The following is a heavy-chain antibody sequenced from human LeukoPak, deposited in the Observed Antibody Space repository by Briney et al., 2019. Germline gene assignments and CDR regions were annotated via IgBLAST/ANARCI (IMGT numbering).Heavy chain of an antibody. CDR1: GFTFSSYG. D-gene: IGHD5-24*01. V-gene: IGHV3-33*03. CDR3: ARWGREMATSFDP. J-gene: IGHJ5*02. Sequence: GGSLRLSCAASGFTFSSYGMHWVRQAPGRGLEWVAIIWYDGSNRYYADSVKGRFTISRDNAKNSLYLQMNSLRAEDTALYYCARWGREMATSFDPWGQGTLVTVSS. CDR2: IWYDGSNR.